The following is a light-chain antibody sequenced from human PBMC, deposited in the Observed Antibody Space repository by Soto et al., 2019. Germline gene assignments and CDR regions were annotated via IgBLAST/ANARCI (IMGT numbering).Light chain of an antibody. Sequence: EIPLTQSPGTLSLSRGERATLSCRASQSVSNNYLAWYQQKPGQAPRLLIYGASNRATGIPDRFSGSGSGTDFTLTISSLQSEDFAVYYCQQYNNWPLTFGGGTKVDIK. V-gene: IGKV3-20*01. CDR2: GAS. CDR1: QSVSNNY. J-gene: IGKJ4*01. CDR3: QQYNNWPLT.